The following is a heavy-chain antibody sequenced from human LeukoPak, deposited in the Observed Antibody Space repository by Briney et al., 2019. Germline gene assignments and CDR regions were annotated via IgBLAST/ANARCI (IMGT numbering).Heavy chain of an antibody. CDR3: ASVADY. CDR1: GFTFSSYE. J-gene: IGHJ4*02. V-gene: IGHV3-30*04. CDR2: ISHDGTYK. Sequence: GGSLRLSCAASGFTFSSYEMNWVRQAPGKGLESVAVISHDGTYKNYVDSVKGRFTISRDTSKNTVYLQMNSLRSEDTAVYYCASVADYWGQGTLVTISS.